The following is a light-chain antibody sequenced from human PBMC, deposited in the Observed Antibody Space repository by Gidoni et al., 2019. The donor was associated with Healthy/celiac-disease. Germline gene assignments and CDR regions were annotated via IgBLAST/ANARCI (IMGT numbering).Light chain of an antibody. V-gene: IGKV3-20*01. CDR2: GAS. CDR1: QSVSSSY. Sequence: EIVLTQSPGTLSLSPGERANLSCRASQSVSSSYLAWYQQKPGQAPRLLIYGASSRATGIPDRFSGSGSGTDFTLTISRLEPEDFAVYYCQQYGSSPMCSFGQGTKLEIK. J-gene: IGKJ2*04. CDR3: QQYGSSPMCS.